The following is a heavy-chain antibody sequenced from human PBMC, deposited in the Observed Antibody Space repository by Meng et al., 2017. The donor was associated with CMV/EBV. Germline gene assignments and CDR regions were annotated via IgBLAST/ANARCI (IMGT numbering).Heavy chain of an antibody. Sequence: QVQLQQWGAGLLKPSETLPLTCAVYGGSFSGYYWSWIRQPPGKGLEWIGEINHSGSTNYNPSLKSRVTISVDTSKNQFSLKLSSVTAADTAVYYCARESMVRGEDWGQGTLVTVSS. D-gene: IGHD3-10*01. CDR1: GGSFSGYY. V-gene: IGHV4-34*01. J-gene: IGHJ4*02. CDR2: INHSGST. CDR3: ARESMVRGED.